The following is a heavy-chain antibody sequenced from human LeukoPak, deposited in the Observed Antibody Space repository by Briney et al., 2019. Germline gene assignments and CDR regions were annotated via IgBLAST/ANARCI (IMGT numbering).Heavy chain of an antibody. J-gene: IGHJ6*02. D-gene: IGHD2-15*01. CDR3: AKTRLGYCSGGSCHLPRNYYYYGMDV. CDR2: ISGSGGST. V-gene: IGHV3-23*01. Sequence: GGSLRLSCAASGFTFSSYAMSWVRQAPGKGLEWVSAISGSGGSTYYADSVKGRFTISRDNSKNTLYLQMNSLRAEDTAVYYCAKTRLGYCSGGSCHLPRNYYYYGMDVWGQGTTVTVSS. CDR1: GFTFSSYA.